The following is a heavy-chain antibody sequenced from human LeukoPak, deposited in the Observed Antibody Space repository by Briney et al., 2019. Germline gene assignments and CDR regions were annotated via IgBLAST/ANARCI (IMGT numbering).Heavy chain of an antibody. V-gene: IGHV4-59*12. D-gene: IGHD6-13*01. CDR1: GGSISSYY. J-gene: IGHJ4*02. CDR3: ASTAPGIAAAGTDY. Sequence: KTSETLSLTCTVSGGSISSYYWSWIRQPPGKGLEWIGYIYYSGSTNYNPSLKSRVTISVDTSKNQFSLKLSSVTAADTAVYYCASTAPGIAAAGTDYWGQGTLVTVSS. CDR2: IYYSGST.